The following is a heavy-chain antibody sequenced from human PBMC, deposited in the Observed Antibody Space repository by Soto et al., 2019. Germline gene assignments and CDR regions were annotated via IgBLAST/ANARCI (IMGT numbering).Heavy chain of an antibody. CDR2: IYYSGST. D-gene: IGHD3-16*02. CDR1: GGSISSGGYY. Sequence: SETLSLTCTVSGGSISSGGYYWSWIRQHPGKGLEWIGYIYYSGSTYYNPSLKSRVTISVDTSKNQFSLKLSSVTAADTAVYYCARTPLMITFGGVIVKSWFDPWGQGTLVTVSS. J-gene: IGHJ5*02. V-gene: IGHV4-31*03. CDR3: ARTPLMITFGGVIVKSWFDP.